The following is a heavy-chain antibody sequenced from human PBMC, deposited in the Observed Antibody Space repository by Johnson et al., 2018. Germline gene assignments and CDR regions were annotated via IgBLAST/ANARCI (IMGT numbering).Heavy chain of an antibody. D-gene: IGHD3-22*01. V-gene: IGHV3-9*01. CDR2: ISWNSGSI. CDR3: AKDTYYYDSSGNAFDI. J-gene: IGHJ3*02. Sequence: VQLVQSGGGLVQPGRSLRLSCAASGFTFDDYAMHWVRQAPGKGLEWVSGISWNSGSIGYADSVKGRFTISRDNSKNTLYLQMNSLRAEDTAVYYCAKDTYYYDSSGNAFDIWGQGTMVTVSS. CDR1: GFTFDDYA.